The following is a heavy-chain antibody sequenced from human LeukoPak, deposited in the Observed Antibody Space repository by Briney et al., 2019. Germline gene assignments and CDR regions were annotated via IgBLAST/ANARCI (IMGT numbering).Heavy chain of an antibody. CDR1: GYTFTSHD. CDR2: MNPNSGNT. D-gene: IGHD1-26*01. V-gene: IGHV1-18*04. J-gene: IGHJ4*02. CDR3: ARDNQGLVGY. Sequence: ASVKVSCKASGYTFTSHDINWVRQATGQGLEWMGWMNPNSGNTDFAQKLQGRVTLTTDTSTSTAYMELRSLRSDDTAVYYCARDNQGLVGYWGQGTLVTVSS.